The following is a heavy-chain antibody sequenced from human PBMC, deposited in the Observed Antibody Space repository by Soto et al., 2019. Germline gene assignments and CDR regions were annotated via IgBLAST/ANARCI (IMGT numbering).Heavy chain of an antibody. Sequence: PSETLSLTCTVSGFSISSGGYYWIWIRQHPGKGLEWIGYIYYSGSTYYNPSLKSRVTISVDTSKNQFSLKLSSVTAADTAVYYCARATQGEGYDFWSGYYSIPYCYYYYMDGWGKGTTVTVSS. CDR2: IYYSGST. J-gene: IGHJ6*03. V-gene: IGHV4-31*03. CDR3: ARATQGEGYDFWSGYYSIPYCYYYYMDG. D-gene: IGHD3-3*01. CDR1: GFSISSGGYY.